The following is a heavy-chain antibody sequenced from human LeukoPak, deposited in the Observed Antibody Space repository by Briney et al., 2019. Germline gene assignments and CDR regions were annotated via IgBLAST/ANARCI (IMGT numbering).Heavy chain of an antibody. CDR2: INPNSGGT. Sequence: ASVKVSCRTSVYTFTGYYMHWGRQAPGQGLEWMGWINPNSGGTNYAQTFQGRVTMTRDTSISTVYMELSRLRSDDTAMYYCARVSRGYSPAGGFDYWGQGTLVTVSS. CDR3: ARVSRGYSPAGGFDY. J-gene: IGHJ4*02. V-gene: IGHV1-2*02. CDR1: VYTFTGYY. D-gene: IGHD5-18*01.